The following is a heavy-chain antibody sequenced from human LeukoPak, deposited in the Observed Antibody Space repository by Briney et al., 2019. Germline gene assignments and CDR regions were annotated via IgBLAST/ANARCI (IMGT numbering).Heavy chain of an antibody. CDR3: ATIKRGSIYGYFDF. J-gene: IGHJ4*02. CDR2: LLDSVNT. V-gene: IGHV4-59*11. D-gene: IGHD5-18*01. CDR1: GGSISSHY. Sequence: PSETLSLTCTVSGGSISSHYWSWIRQPPGKGLEWIAYLLDSVNTKDNPSLQSRLTLSADTSKNQFSPRLSSVTAADTAVYYCATIKRGSIYGYFDFWGQGIKVTVSS.